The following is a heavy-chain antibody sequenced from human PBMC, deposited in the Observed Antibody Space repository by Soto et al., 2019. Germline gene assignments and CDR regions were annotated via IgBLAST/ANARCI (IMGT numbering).Heavy chain of an antibody. J-gene: IGHJ6*02. CDR2: ISGSGGST. CDR3: AKAPKRGYSYGSYYYCMDV. V-gene: IGHV3-23*01. CDR1: GFTFSSYA. Sequence: LRLSCAASGFTFSSYAMSWVRQAPGKGLEWVSAISGSGGSTYYADSVKGRFTISRDNSKSTLYLQMNSLRAEDTAVYYCAKAPKRGYSYGSYYYCMDVWRQRTTVTVSS. D-gene: IGHD5-18*01.